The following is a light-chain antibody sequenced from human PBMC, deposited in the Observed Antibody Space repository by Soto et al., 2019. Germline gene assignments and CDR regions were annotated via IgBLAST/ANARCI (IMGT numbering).Light chain of an antibody. V-gene: IGLV2-8*01. CDR1: TGDIGTYDH. J-gene: IGLJ3*02. CDR3: SSYTTISTWV. CDR2: EVT. Sequence: QSALTQPPSASGSPGQSVTISCAGSTGDIGTYDHVSWYQQHPGKAPKLLIYEVTKRPPGVPARFSGSKSANTASLTISGLQADDEADYYCSSYTTISTWVFGGGTKLTVL.